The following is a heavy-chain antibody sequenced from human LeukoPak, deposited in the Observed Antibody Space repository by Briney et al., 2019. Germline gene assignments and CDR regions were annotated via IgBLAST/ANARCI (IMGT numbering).Heavy chain of an antibody. D-gene: IGHD1-26*01. J-gene: IGHJ3*01. Sequence: SETLSLTCTVSSGSITSYHWSWIRQPPGKGLEWIGYLYYSGSTNYNPSLKSRVTISVDTSENQFSLKMSSVTAADTAVYYCARYSGSHYAFDLWGQGTMVTVS. V-gene: IGHV4-59*08. CDR2: LYYSGST. CDR1: SGSITSYH. CDR3: ARYSGSHYAFDL.